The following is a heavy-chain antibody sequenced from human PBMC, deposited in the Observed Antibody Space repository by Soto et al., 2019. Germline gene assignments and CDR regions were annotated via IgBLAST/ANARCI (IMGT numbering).Heavy chain of an antibody. D-gene: IGHD1-26*01. J-gene: IGHJ3*02. Sequence: GASVKVSCKASGGTFSSYAISWVRQAPGQGLEWMGGIIPIFGTANYAQKFQGRVTITADKSTSTAYMELSSLRSEDTAVYYCARDRLWELPTWSSDAFDIWGQGTMVTV. CDR2: IIPIFGTA. V-gene: IGHV1-69*06. CDR3: ARDRLWELPTWSSDAFDI. CDR1: GGTFSSYA.